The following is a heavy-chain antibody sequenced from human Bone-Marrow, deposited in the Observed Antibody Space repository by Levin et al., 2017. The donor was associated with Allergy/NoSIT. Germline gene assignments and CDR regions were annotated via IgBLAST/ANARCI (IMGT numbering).Heavy chain of an antibody. D-gene: IGHD2-21*02. CDR3: ATATEYGDNH. J-gene: IGHJ5*02. CDR2: IYPGDSDT. CDR1: GYIFSSLG. V-gene: IGHV5-51*01. Sequence: KVSCKASGYIFSSLGIGWVRQLPGKGLERMGIIYPGDSDTRYSPSFQGQVTISADKSISTAYLQWSSLKASDTAMYYCATATEYGDNHWGQGTQVTVSS.